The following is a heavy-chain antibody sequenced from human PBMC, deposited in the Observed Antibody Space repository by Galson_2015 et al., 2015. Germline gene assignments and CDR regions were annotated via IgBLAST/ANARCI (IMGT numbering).Heavy chain of an antibody. CDR1: GFTFSDYY. V-gene: IGHV3-11*01. Sequence: SLRLSCAASGFTFSDYYMNWLRQAPGKGLGWVSYISSSGSSIYYADPVKGRFTISRDNAKNSLYLQMNSLRAEDTAVYYCAKYCAGASCFESGDYWGQGTLVTVSS. D-gene: IGHD2-15*01. CDR2: ISSSGSSI. CDR3: AKYCAGASCFESGDY. J-gene: IGHJ4*02.